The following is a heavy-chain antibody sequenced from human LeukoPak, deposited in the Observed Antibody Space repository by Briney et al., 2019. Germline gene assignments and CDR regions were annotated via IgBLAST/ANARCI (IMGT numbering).Heavy chain of an antibody. D-gene: IGHD3-22*01. J-gene: IGHJ5*02. CDR3: ARRRNYYDSSGYYSNWFDP. V-gene: IGHV4-39*01. Sequence: KPSETLSLTCTVSGGSISSSGYYWGWIRQPPGKGLEWIGSIYYSGSTYYNPSLKSRVTISIDTSKNQFSLKLSSVTAADTAVYYCARRRNYYDSSGYYSNWFDPWGQGTLVTVSS. CDR2: IYYSGST. CDR1: GGSISSSGYY.